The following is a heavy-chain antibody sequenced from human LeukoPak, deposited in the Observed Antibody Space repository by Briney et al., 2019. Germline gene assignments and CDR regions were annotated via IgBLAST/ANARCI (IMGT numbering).Heavy chain of an antibody. Sequence: SETLSLTCAFSSASVSSYYWSWIRQPPGKGLEWIGYIYRSGSTNYNPSLKSRVTISLDTSNSQFSLKLSSVTAADTAVYYCARESEWSGFFVYWGQGTLVTVSS. D-gene: IGHD3-3*01. J-gene: IGHJ4*02. CDR2: IYRSGST. V-gene: IGHV4-4*08. CDR1: SASVSSYY. CDR3: ARESEWSGFFVY.